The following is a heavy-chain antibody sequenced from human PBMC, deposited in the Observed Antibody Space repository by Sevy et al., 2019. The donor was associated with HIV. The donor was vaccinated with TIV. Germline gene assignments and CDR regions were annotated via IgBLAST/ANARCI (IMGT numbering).Heavy chain of an antibody. CDR3: AKYYYGSGSQGWYFDY. Sequence: GGSLRLSCAASGFTFRNYAMSWVRQAPGKGLEWVSAISGSAYSTYYADSVKGRFTISRDNSKNTLFLQMNSLRAEDMAVYYCAKYYYGSGSQGWYFDYWGQGTLVTVSS. D-gene: IGHD3-10*01. V-gene: IGHV3-23*01. CDR2: ISGSAYST. J-gene: IGHJ4*02. CDR1: GFTFRNYA.